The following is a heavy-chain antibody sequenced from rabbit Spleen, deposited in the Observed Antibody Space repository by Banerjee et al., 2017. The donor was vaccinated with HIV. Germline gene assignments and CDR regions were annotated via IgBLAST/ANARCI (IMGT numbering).Heavy chain of an antibody. J-gene: IGHJ4*01. Sequence: QSLEESGGGLVQPEGSLTLTCTVSGFSFSSGYYMCWVRQAPGKGLEWIACIDVGSSDSTYYASWAKGRVTISKTSSTTVTLQMASLTAADTATYFCARDAGSDSREVDYFNLWGPGTLVTVS. D-gene: IGHD4-2*01. CDR1: GFSFSSGYY. CDR2: IDVGSSDST. CDR3: ARDAGSDSREVDYFNL. V-gene: IGHV1S40*01.